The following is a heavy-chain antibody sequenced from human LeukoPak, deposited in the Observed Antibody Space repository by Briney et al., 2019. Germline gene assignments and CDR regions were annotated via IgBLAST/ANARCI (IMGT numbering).Heavy chain of an antibody. CDR3: ARGHHCGSGSRPMKY. Sequence: PSETLSLTCAVYGGSFSGYYWSWIRQPPGKGLEWIGEINHSGSTNYNPSLKSRVTISVDTSKNQFSLKLSSVTAADTAVYYCARGHHCGSGSRPMKYWGQGTLVTVSS. J-gene: IGHJ4*02. CDR2: INHSGST. D-gene: IGHD3-10*01. CDR1: GGSFSGYY. V-gene: IGHV4-34*01.